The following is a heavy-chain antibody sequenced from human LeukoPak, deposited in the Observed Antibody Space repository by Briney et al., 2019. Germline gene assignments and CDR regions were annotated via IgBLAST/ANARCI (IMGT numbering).Heavy chain of an antibody. CDR3: ARRGYHDYSGFDY. CDR1: GFTFSSYS. CDR2: ISGSSSDI. J-gene: IGHJ4*02. D-gene: IGHD1-26*01. V-gene: IGHV3-21*01. Sequence: GGSLRLSCAASGFTFSSYSVNWVRQAPGKGLEWVSSISGSSSDIYYADSVKGRFTISRDNSKNSLYLQMKSLRAEDTALYYCARRGYHDYSGFDYWGQGTLVTVSS.